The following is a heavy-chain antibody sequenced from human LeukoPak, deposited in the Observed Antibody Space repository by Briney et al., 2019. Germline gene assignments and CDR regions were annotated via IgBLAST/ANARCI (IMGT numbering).Heavy chain of an antibody. J-gene: IGHJ4*02. D-gene: IGHD3-22*01. CDR3: ATQSITLVVVISPFDY. CDR2: IQDDGATT. V-gene: IGHV3-30*02. CDR1: GLTFSNFP. Sequence: PGGSLRLSCAASGLTFSNFPMHWVRQAPGKGLEWVALIQDDGATTNYVDSVRGRFTISRDNSKSTVYLQMNSLKPDGTAVYYCATQSITLVVVISPFDYWGQGTLVTVSS.